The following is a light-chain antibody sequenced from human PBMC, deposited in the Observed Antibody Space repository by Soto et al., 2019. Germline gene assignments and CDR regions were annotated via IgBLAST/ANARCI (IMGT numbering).Light chain of an antibody. Sequence: VLTQPASVSGSPGQSITISCTGTSSDVGGYNYVSWYQQHPGKSPKLMIYDVSNRPSGVSNRFSGSKSGNTASLTISGLPAEDEADYYCSSYTSSSTLVFGGGTQLTVL. CDR2: DVS. J-gene: IGLJ2*01. CDR3: SSYTSSSTLV. V-gene: IGLV2-14*01. CDR1: SSDVGGYNY.